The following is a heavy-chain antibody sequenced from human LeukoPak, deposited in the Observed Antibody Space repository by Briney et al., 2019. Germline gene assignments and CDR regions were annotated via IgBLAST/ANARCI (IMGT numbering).Heavy chain of an antibody. V-gene: IGHV3-9*01. CDR2: ISWNSGSI. CDR1: GFTFDDYA. Sequence: GRSLRLSCAASGFTFDDYAMHWVRHAPGKGLEWVSGISWNSGSIVYADSVKGRFTISRDNAKNSLYLQMNSLRAEDTALYYCAKDIAAVPPLDYFDYWGQGTLVTVSS. CDR3: AKDIAAVPPLDYFDY. J-gene: IGHJ4*02. D-gene: IGHD6-25*01.